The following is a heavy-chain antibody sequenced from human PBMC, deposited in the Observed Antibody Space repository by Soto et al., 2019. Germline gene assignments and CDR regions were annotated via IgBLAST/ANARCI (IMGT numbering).Heavy chain of an antibody. D-gene: IGHD6-13*01. CDR1: GFTFSSYG. Sequence: QVQLVESGGGVVQPGRSLRLSCAASGFTFSSYGMHWVRQAPGKGLEWVAVIWYDGSNKYYADSVKGRFTISRDNSKNTLYLQMNSLRAEDTAVYYCARPPFISYSSSWYGIDYWGQGTLVTVSS. CDR2: IWYDGSNK. J-gene: IGHJ4*02. CDR3: ARPPFISYSSSWYGIDY. V-gene: IGHV3-33*01.